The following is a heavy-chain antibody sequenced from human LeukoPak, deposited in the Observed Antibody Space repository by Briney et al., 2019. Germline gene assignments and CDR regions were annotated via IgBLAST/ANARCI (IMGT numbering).Heavy chain of an antibody. V-gene: IGHV1-69*05. Sequence: SVKVSCKASGYTFTSYDINWVRQATGQGLEWMGGIIPIFGTANYAQKFQGRVTITTDESTSTAYMELSSLRSEDTAVYYCARTPLGYYYNYMDVWGKGTTVTVSS. CDR2: IIPIFGTA. CDR3: ARTPLGYYYNYMDV. CDR1: GYTFTSYD. J-gene: IGHJ6*03.